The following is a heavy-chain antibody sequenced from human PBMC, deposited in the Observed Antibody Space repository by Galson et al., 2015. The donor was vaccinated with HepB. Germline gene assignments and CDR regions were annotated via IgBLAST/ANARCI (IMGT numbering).Heavy chain of an antibody. CDR2: IYYSGST. V-gene: IGHV4-39*01. CDR3: ARQEGDGSGSYYYYYGMDV. Sequence: SETLSLTCTVSGGSISSSSYYWGWIRQPPGKGLEWIGSIYYSGSTYYNPSLKSRVTISVDTSKNQFSLKLSSVTAADTAVYYCARQEGDGSGSYYYYYGMDVWGQGTTVTVSS. CDR1: GGSISSSSYY. D-gene: IGHD3-10*01. J-gene: IGHJ6*02.